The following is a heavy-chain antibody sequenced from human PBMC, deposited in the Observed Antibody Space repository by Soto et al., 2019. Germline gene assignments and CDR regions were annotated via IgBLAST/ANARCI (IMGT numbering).Heavy chain of an antibody. J-gene: IGHJ5*02. Sequence: ASVKVSCKASGYTFTSYGISWVRQAPGQGLEWMGWISAYNGNTNYAQKLQGRVTMTTDTSTSTAYMELRSLRSDDTAVYYCARDGNGPQLTPPASWFAPWGQGTLVTVSS. D-gene: IGHD7-27*01. CDR1: GYTFTSYG. CDR3: ARDGNGPQLTPPASWFAP. CDR2: ISAYNGNT. V-gene: IGHV1-18*01.